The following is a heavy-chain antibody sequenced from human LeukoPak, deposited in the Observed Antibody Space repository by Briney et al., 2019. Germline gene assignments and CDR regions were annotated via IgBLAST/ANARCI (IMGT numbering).Heavy chain of an antibody. V-gene: IGHV4-39*07. J-gene: IGHJ4*02. CDR3: ARRGAEEWLLLRTYYFDY. Sequence: SETLSLTCTVSGGSISSSSYYWGWIRQPPGKGLEWIGSIYYSGSTYYNPSLKSRVTISVDTSKNQFSLKLSSVTAADTAVYYCARRGAEEWLLLRTYYFDYWGQGTLVTVSS. CDR2: IYYSGST. D-gene: IGHD3-22*01. CDR1: GGSISSSSYY.